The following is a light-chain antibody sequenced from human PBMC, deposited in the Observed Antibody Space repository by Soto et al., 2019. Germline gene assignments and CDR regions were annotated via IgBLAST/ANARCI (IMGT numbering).Light chain of an antibody. CDR1: QGVSTW. CDR2: TAS. V-gene: IGKV1-12*01. Sequence: DVPMTQSPSSGAASLGGGVTNTCRASQGVSTWLAWYQQKPGKAPNLLIYTASSLQSGVPSRFSGSGSGTDFTLTINGLQPEDFATYYCQQAASFPITFGQGTRLEIK. CDR3: QQAASFPIT. J-gene: IGKJ5*01.